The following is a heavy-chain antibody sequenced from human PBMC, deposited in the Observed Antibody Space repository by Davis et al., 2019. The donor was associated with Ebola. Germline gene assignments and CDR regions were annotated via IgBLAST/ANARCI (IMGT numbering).Heavy chain of an antibody. Sequence: GESLKISCAASGFTFSSYAMSWVRQAPGKGLEWVSAISGSGGSTYYADSVKGRFTISRDNSKNTLYLQMNSLRAEDTAVYYCAKEASSTRENYWGQGTLVTVSS. CDR3: AKEASSTRENY. D-gene: IGHD2-2*01. CDR2: ISGSGGST. J-gene: IGHJ4*02. V-gene: IGHV3-23*01. CDR1: GFTFSSYA.